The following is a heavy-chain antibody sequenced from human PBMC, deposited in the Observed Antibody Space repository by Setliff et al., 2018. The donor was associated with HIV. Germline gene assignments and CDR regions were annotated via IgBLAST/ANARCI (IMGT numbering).Heavy chain of an antibody. CDR2: INPKSGAT. D-gene: IGHD2-2*01. CDR3: ARKDGVGYCDSNSCYGIGPIDF. J-gene: IGHJ4*02. V-gene: IGHV1-2*06. CDR1: GYSFTGYY. Sequence: ASVKVSCKASGYSFTGYYVNWVRQDPGQGLEWMGRINPKSGATNLAQKFQGRVTLTRDTSVTTVYMELTSLRTDDTAVYYCARKDGVGYCDSNSCYGIGPIDFWGQGSLVTVSS.